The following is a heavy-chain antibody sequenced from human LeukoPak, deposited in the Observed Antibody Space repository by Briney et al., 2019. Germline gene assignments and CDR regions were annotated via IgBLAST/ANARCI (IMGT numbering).Heavy chain of an antibody. CDR3: ASLEWLYTSFDY. D-gene: IGHD3-3*01. Sequence: PSETLSLTXTVSGGSISSSSYYWSWIRQPPGKGLEWIGSIYYSGSTYYNPSLKSRVTISVDTSKNQFSLKLSSVTAADTAVYYCASLEWLYTSFDYWGQGTLVTVSS. CDR1: GGSISSSSYY. V-gene: IGHV4-39*01. CDR2: IYYSGST. J-gene: IGHJ4*02.